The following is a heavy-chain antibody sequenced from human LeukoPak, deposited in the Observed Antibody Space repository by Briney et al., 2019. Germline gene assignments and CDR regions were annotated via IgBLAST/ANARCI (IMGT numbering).Heavy chain of an antibody. D-gene: IGHD1-26*01. CDR1: GFTFSSYG. CDR2: IRYDGSDK. Sequence: GGSLRLSCAASGFTFSSYGMHWVRQAPGKGLEGVASIRYDGSDKYYADSLKGRFTISRDNSKNTLYLQMNSLRAEDTAVYYCAKADGGSYYGLGDYFAYWGQGTLVTVSS. J-gene: IGHJ4*02. V-gene: IGHV3-30*02. CDR3: AKADGGSYYGLGDYFAY.